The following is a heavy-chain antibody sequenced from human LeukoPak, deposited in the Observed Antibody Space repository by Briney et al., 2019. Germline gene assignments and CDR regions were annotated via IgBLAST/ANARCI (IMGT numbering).Heavy chain of an antibody. J-gene: IGHJ4*02. Sequence: PSETLSLTCTVPGDSVSSGNYYLSWIRQPPGKGLDWITYMSPSGTTKYNPSLKSRVTTSVDTSRTQFSLRLSSVTAADTAVYYCASKSTDHGELRFDYWGQGTLVTVSS. V-gene: IGHV4-61*01. D-gene: IGHD4-17*01. CDR1: GDSVSSGNYY. CDR2: MSPSGTT. CDR3: ASKSTDHGELRFDY.